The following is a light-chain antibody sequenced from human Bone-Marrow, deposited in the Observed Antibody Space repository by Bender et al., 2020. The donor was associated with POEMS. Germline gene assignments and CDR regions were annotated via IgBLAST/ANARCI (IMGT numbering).Light chain of an antibody. CDR3: AVWDYSLNGWV. CDR2: SSH. J-gene: IGLJ3*02. CDR1: SSNIGAHA. V-gene: IGLV1-44*01. Sequence: QSVLTQPPSASGTPGQRVTISCSGGSSNIGAHAVNWYQHLPGTAPKLLIYSSHRRPSEVPDRFSGSRSGTSASLAISGLQSEDEADYYCAVWDYSLNGWVFGGGTTLTVL.